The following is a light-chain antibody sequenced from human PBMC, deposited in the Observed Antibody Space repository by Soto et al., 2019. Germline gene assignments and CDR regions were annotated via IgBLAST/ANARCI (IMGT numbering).Light chain of an antibody. V-gene: IGKV3-15*01. Sequence: EIVMTQSPATLSVSPGERATLSCRASQSVGSNLAWYQQKPGQAPRVLIYGASTRATGIPARVSGSGSGTEFTLTINSLQSEDFAVYYCQQYNNWPPLTFGGGTKVEMK. J-gene: IGKJ4*01. CDR1: QSVGSN. CDR3: QQYNNWPPLT. CDR2: GAS.